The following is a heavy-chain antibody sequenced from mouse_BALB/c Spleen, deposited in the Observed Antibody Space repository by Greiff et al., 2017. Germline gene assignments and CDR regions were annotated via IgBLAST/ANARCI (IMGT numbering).Heavy chain of an antibody. CDR1: GYTFTSYW. V-gene: IGHV1-87*01. J-gene: IGHJ4*01. Sequence: VKLQESGAELARPGASVKLSCKASGYTFTSYWMQWVKQRPGQGLEWIGAIYPGDGDTRYTQKLKGKATLTADKSSSTAYMQLSSLASEDSAVYYCARWGGDYYAMDYWGQGTSVTVSS. CDR3: ARWGGDYYAMDY. D-gene: IGHD1-1*02. CDR2: IYPGDGDT.